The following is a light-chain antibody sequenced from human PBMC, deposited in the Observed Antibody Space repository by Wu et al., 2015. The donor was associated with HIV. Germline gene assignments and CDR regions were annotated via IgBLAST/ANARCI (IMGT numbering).Light chain of an antibody. CDR3: QRYDTSLLT. CDR1: QSISSW. Sequence: DIQMTQSPSTLSASVGDRVTITCRASQSISSWLAWYQQKPGKAPKLLIYKASSLESGVPSRFSGSGSGTEFTLTINSLQPDDFATYYCQRYDTSLLTFGEGPRWRS. CDR2: KAS. J-gene: IGKJ4*01. V-gene: IGKV1-5*03.